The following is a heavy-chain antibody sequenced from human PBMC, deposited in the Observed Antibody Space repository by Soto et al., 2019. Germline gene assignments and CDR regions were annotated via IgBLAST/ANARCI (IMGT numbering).Heavy chain of an antibody. CDR2: INHSGST. D-gene: IGHD6-13*01. CDR1: GGYFSGYY. CDR3: ARVRISSWSYYYYGMDV. V-gene: IGHV4-34*01. J-gene: IGHJ6*02. Sequence: SETLSLTCAVYGGYFSGYYLSWIRQPPGKGLEWIGEINHSGSTNYNPSLKSRVTISVDTSKNQFSLKLSSVTAADTAVYYCARVRISSWSYYYYGMDVWGQGTTVTVSS.